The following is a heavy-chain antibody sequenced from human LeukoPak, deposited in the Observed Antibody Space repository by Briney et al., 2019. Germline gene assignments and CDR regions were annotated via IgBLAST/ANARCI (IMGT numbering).Heavy chain of an antibody. CDR2: INHSGST. V-gene: IGHV4-34*01. Sequence: SETLSLTCAVYGGSFSGYYWSWIRQPPEKGLEWIGEINHSGSTNYNPSLKSRVTISVDTSKNQFSLKLSSVTAADTAVYYCARGANYLGAFDIWGQGTMVTVSS. CDR3: ARGANYLGAFDI. J-gene: IGHJ3*02. D-gene: IGHD1-7*01. CDR1: GGSFSGYY.